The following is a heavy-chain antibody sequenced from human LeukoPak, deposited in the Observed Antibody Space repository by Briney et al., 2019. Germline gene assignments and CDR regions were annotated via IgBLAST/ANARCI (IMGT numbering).Heavy chain of an antibody. Sequence: ASVKVSFKASGYTFTIYDINWVRQATGQGLEWMGWMNPNSGNTGYAQKFQGRVTMTRNTSISTAYMELSSLRSEDTAVYYCARGARRITIFGVVIIWFDPWGQGTLVTVSS. V-gene: IGHV1-8*01. CDR1: GYTFTIYD. D-gene: IGHD3-3*01. J-gene: IGHJ5*02. CDR3: ARGARRITIFGVVIIWFDP. CDR2: MNPNSGNT.